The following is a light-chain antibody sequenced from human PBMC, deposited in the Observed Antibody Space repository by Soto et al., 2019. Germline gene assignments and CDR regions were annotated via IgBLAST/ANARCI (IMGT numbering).Light chain of an antibody. J-gene: IGLJ2*01. CDR2: DVS. Sequence: QYTLTQPACVSGSPGQSITISCTGTSSDVGGYNYVSWYQQHPGKAPKLMIYDVSNRPSGVSNRFSGSKSGNTASLTISGLQAEDEADYYCSSYTSSSTVVFGGGTKLTVL. V-gene: IGLV2-14*01. CDR3: SSYTSSSTVV. CDR1: SSDVGGYNY.